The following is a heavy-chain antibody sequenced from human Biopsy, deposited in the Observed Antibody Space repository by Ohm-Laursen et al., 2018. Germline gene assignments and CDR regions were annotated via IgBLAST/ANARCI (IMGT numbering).Heavy chain of an antibody. D-gene: IGHD3-22*01. CDR2: INHSGST. Sequence: SETLSLTCTVYGGSFSGYYWSRIRQTPGKGLQWIGEINHSGSTNYNPSLKSRVTISVDTSKNQFSLKLTSVTAADTAVYYCARAVDYYDPYYYGMDVWGQGTTVTVSS. J-gene: IGHJ6*02. CDR3: ARAVDYYDPYYYGMDV. CDR1: GGSFSGYY. V-gene: IGHV4-34*01.